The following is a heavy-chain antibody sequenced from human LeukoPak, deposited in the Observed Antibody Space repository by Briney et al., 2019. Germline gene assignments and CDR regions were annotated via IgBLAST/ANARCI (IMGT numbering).Heavy chain of an antibody. CDR1: GFTFGTYA. Sequence: GGYKRLSCVASGFTFGTYAMTWVRQAPGKGLEWVSVTYSGGSTYYADSVKGRFTISRDNSKNTLYLQMNSLRAEDTAVYYCARGDAYYFDYWGQGTLVTVSS. CDR2: TYSGGST. J-gene: IGHJ4*02. V-gene: IGHV3-53*01. CDR3: ARGDAYYFDY.